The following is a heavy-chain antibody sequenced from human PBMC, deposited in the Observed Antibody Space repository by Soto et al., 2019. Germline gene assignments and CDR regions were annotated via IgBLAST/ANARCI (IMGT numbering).Heavy chain of an antibody. D-gene: IGHD3-10*01. V-gene: IGHV4-59*08. Sequence: PSETLSLTCTVSGGSISSYYWSWIRQPPGKGLEWIGYIYYSGSTNYNPSLKSRVTISVDTSKNQFSLKLSSVTAADTAVYYCARTGVVRGVIVNWFDPWGQGTLVTVSS. J-gene: IGHJ5*02. CDR3: ARTGVVRGVIVNWFDP. CDR1: GGSISSYY. CDR2: IYYSGST.